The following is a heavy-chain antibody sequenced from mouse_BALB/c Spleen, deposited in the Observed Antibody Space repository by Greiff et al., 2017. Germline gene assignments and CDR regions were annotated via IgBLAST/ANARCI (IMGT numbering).Heavy chain of an antibody. CDR3: ARSFNYAMDY. J-gene: IGHJ4*01. CDR2: ISSGSSTI. CDR1: GFTFSSFG. V-gene: IGHV5-17*02. Sequence: EVNVVESGGGLVQPGGSRKLSCAASGFTFSSFGMHWVRQAPEKGLEWVAYISSGSSTIYYADTVKGRFTISRDNPKNTLFLQMTSLRSEDTAMYYCARSFNYAMDYWGQGTSVTVSS.